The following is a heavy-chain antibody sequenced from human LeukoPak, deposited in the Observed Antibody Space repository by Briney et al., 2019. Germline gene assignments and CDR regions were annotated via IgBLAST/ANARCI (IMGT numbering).Heavy chain of an antibody. J-gene: IGHJ4*02. CDR3: ARQTSGYYVDY. V-gene: IGHV4-39*01. CDR1: GGSISSSSYY. D-gene: IGHD3-22*01. Sequence: SETLSLTCTVSGGSISSSSYYWGWIRQPPGKGLEWVGFIYYGGSTYYNPSLKSRVTISVDTSKNQFSLKLSSVTAADTAVYYCARQTSGYYVDYWGQGSLVTVSS. CDR2: IYYGGST.